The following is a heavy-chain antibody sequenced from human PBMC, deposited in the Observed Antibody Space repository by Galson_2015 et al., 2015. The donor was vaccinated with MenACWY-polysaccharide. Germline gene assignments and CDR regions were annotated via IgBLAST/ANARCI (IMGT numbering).Heavy chain of an antibody. CDR2: IYHSGSS. V-gene: IGHV4-59*01. D-gene: IGHD3-3*01. J-gene: IGHJ6*02. CDR1: VGSITGYY. CDR3: ARGRFSTLMDV. Sequence: ETLSLSGTVAVGSITGYYWSWIRQPPGKGLEWIGYIYHSGSSNYNPSLKGRVTISGDTSKNQFSLKVTSVTAADTAMYYCARGRFSTLMDVWGQGTTVTVSS.